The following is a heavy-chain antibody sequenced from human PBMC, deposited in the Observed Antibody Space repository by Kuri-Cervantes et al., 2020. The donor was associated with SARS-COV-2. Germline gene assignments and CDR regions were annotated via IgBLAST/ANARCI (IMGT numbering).Heavy chain of an antibody. D-gene: IGHD3-22*01. CDR3: ARLSGYDSSGYNDY. J-gene: IGHJ4*02. CDR2: IYYSGST. V-gene: IGHV4-39*01. CDR1: GDSISSSAYY. Sequence: ESLKISCTVSGDSISSSAYYWGWLRLPPGRGLEWIGNIYYSGSTYYNPSLKSRVTISVDTSKNQFSLKLSSVTAADTAVYYCARLSGYDSSGYNDYWGQGTLVTVSS.